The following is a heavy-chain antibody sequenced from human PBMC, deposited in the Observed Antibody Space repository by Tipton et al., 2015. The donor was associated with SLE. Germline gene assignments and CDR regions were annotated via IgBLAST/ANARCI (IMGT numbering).Heavy chain of an antibody. CDR3: AREPTEQQPPPVAVLFDY. CDR1: GYTFTSYA. V-gene: IGHV7-4-1*02. CDR2: INTNTGNP. J-gene: IGHJ4*02. D-gene: IGHD6-13*01. Sequence: QSGAELKKPGASVKVSCKASGYTFTSYAMNWVRQAPGQGLEWMGWINTNTGNPTYAQGFTGRFVFSLDTSVSTAYLQISSLKAEDTAVYYCAREPTEQQPPPVAVLFDYWGQGTLVTVSS.